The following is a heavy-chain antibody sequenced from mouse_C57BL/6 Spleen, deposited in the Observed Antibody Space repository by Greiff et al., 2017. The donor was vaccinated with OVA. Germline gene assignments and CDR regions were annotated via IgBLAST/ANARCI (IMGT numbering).Heavy chain of an antibody. CDR3: ARIGLYYNYFDY. CDR1: GYAFSSSW. Sequence: VKLQESGPELVKPGASVKISCKASGYAFSSSWMNWVKQRPGKGLEWIGRIYPGDGDTNYNGKFKGKATLTADKSSSTAYMQLSSLTSEDSAVYFCARIGLYYNYFDYWGQGTTLTVSS. J-gene: IGHJ2*01. D-gene: IGHD2-1*01. V-gene: IGHV1-82*01. CDR2: IYPGDGDT.